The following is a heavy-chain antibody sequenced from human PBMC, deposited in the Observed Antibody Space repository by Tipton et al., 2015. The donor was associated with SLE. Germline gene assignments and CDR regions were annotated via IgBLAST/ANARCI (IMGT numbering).Heavy chain of an antibody. D-gene: IGHD6-6*01. Sequence: TLSLTCTVSGGSISSHYWSWIRQPPGKGLEWIGYIYYSGSTNYNPSLKSRVTISVDTSKNQFSPKLSSVTAADTAVYYCARSGSYWFDPWGQGTLVTVSS. V-gene: IGHV4-59*11. CDR2: IYYSGST. J-gene: IGHJ5*02. CDR3: ARSGSYWFDP. CDR1: GGSISSHY.